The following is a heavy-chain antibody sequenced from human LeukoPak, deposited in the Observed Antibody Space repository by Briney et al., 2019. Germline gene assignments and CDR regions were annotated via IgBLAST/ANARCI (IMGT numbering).Heavy chain of an antibody. J-gene: IGHJ6*03. D-gene: IGHD5-24*01. V-gene: IGHV4-59*11. Sequence: SETLSLTCSVSGASISSHYWSWIRQPPGKGLEWIGYIYYSVRTDYNPSLKSRVTISVDMPNNQFSLKMSSVTAADTAVYYCARTGDGYNYYNYYYMDVWGKGTTVTVTS. CDR2: IYYSVRT. CDR1: GASISSHY. CDR3: ARTGDGYNYYNYYYMDV.